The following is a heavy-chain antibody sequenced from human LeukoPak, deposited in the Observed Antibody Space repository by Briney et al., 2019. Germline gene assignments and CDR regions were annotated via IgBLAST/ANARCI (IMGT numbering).Heavy chain of an antibody. J-gene: IGHJ4*02. Sequence: SGGSLRLSCTASGFTFSSYTMSWVRQAPGKGLKWVSTITTGGPNTYYADSVKGRFTVSRDDSKNTLYQQMNSLRAEDTAVYYCAKDRGLWVSAHWGDSWGRGTLVTVSS. V-gene: IGHV3-23*01. D-gene: IGHD7-27*01. CDR2: ITTGGPNT. CDR3: AKDRGLWVSAHWGDS. CDR1: GFTFSSYT.